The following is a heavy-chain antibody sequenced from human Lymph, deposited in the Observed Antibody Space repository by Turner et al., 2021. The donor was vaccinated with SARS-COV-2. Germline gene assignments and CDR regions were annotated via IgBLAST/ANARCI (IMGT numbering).Heavy chain of an antibody. J-gene: IGHJ4*02. CDR3: ARARTSGTNYPGDFDY. D-gene: IGHD1-1*01. CDR2: IYYSGST. CDR1: GGSIRSGGYY. Sequence: QVQLQESGPGLVKPSQTLSLTCTVSGGSIRSGGYYWSWIRQHPGKGLEWIGYIYYSGSTHYNPSLRSRVTISVDTSKNQLSLKLSSVTAADTAVYYCARARTSGTNYPGDFDYWGQGTLVTVSS. V-gene: IGHV4-31*03.